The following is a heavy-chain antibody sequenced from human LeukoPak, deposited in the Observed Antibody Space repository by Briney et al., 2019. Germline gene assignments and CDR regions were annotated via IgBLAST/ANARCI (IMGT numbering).Heavy chain of an antibody. V-gene: IGHV5-51*01. CDR1: GYSFTSYW. J-gene: IGHJ4*02. CDR3: ARGGKVLEWLLSADY. D-gene: IGHD3-3*01. Sequence: GESLKISCKGSGYSFTSYWIGWVRQMPGKGQEWMGIIYPGDSDTRYSPSFQGQVTISADRSISTAYLQWSSLKASDTVMYYCARGGKVLEWLLSADYWGQGTLVTVSS. CDR2: IYPGDSDT.